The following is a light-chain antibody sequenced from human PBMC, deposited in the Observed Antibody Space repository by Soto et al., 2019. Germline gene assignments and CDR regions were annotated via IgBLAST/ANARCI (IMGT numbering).Light chain of an antibody. CDR1: SSDVGGYNY. J-gene: IGLJ2*01. CDR3: SSYRSSSTPVV. Sequence: QSVLTQPASVSGSPGQSITISCTGTSSDVGGYNYVSWYQQHPGKAPKLMISEVSNRPSGVSNRFSGSKSGNTASLTISGLQAEDEAEYYCSSYRSSSTPVVFGGGTKVTV. CDR2: EVS. V-gene: IGLV2-14*01.